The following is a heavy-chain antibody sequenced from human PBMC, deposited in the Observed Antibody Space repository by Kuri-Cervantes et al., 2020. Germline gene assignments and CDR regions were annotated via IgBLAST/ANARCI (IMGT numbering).Heavy chain of an antibody. CDR1: GFTFSSYG. D-gene: IGHD7-27*01. Sequence: GGSLRLSCAASGFTFSSYGMHWVRQAPGKGLEWVAVISYDGSNKYYADSVKGRFTISRDNSKNTLYLQMNSLRAEDTAVYYCAKDLGDPGDYYYYYGMDVWGQGTTVTVSS. J-gene: IGHJ6*02. CDR2: ISYDGSNK. V-gene: IGHV3-30*18. CDR3: AKDLGDPGDYYYYYGMDV.